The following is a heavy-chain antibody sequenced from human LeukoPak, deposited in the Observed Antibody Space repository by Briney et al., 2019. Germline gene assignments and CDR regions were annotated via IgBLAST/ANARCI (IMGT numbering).Heavy chain of an antibody. CDR1: GGTFSSYA. CDR3: ARGVYDSSGYTSPTPPDY. J-gene: IGHJ4*02. D-gene: IGHD3-22*01. Sequence: SVKVSCKASGGTFSSYAISWVRQAPGQGLEWMGRIIPILGIANYAQKFQGRVTITADKSTSTAYMELRSLRSDDTAVYYCARGVYDSSGYTSPTPPDYWGQGTLVTVSS. V-gene: IGHV1-69*04. CDR2: IIPILGIA.